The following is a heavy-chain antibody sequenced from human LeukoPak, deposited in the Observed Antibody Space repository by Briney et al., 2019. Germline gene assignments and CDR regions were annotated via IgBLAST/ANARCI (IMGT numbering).Heavy chain of an antibody. V-gene: IGHV3-30*03. CDR2: ISYDGSNK. D-gene: IGHD2-2*01. J-gene: IGHJ2*01. CDR3: ALTLYCSTTSCXXXXXYFDL. CDR1: GFTFSSYG. Sequence: GGSLRLSCAASGFTFSSYGMHWVRQAPGKGLEWVAVISYDGSNKYYADSVKGRFTISRDNSKNTLYLQMNSLRAEDTAVYYCALTLYCSTTSCXXXXXYFDLWGRGTLVTVSS.